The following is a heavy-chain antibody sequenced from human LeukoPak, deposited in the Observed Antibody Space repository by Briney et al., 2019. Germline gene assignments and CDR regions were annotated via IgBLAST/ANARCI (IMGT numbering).Heavy chain of an antibody. D-gene: IGHD5-18*01. CDR1: GFMFSDYY. Sequence: GGSLRLSCAASGFMFSDYYMSWIRQAPGKGLEWFSYISSPGSTTYYADSVKGRFTISRDNAKNSLSLQMNSLRADDTAVYYCASGIQPRLSWFFDLWGRGTLVTVSS. V-gene: IGHV3-11*01. CDR2: ISSPGSTT. CDR3: ASGIQPRLSWFFDL. J-gene: IGHJ2*01.